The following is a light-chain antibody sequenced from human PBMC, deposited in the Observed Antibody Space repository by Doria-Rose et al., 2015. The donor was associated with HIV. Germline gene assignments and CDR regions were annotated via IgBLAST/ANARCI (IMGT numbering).Light chain of an antibody. CDR3: HQYGTSWT. CDR2: DGS. Sequence: TQAPSTLSLAPGERATLSCRGSQRCSSTYSAWYQQKPGQAPSLLIYDGSTRATGIPGTFSASGSGTDFTLTINRLEPEDFALYYCHQYGTSWTFGQGTKVEI. CDR1: QRCSSTY. J-gene: IGKJ1*01. V-gene: IGKV3-20*01.